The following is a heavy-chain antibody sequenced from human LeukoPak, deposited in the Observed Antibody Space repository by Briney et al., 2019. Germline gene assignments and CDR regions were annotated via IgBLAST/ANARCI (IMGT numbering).Heavy chain of an antibody. D-gene: IGHD1-26*01. CDR1: GYTFTSYG. Sequence: ASVKVSCKASGYTFTSYGISWVRQAPGQGLEWMGWISAYNGNTNYAQKLQGRVTMTTDTFTSTAYMELRSLRSDDTAVYYCVAVSGSYYYFDYWGQGTLVTVSS. CDR3: VAVSGSYYYFDY. CDR2: ISAYNGNT. V-gene: IGHV1-18*01. J-gene: IGHJ4*02.